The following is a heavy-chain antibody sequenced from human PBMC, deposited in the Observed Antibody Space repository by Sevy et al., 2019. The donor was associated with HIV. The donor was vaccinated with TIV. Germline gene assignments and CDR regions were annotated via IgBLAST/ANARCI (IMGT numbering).Heavy chain of an antibody. Sequence: ASVKVSCKASGGIFKSYGISWVRHAPGQGLEWMGGIIPILNTVHYAQKFQGRVTITADESTKTAYMELSSLRSEDTAVYYCVRGGGNGWYYFDYWGQETLVTVSS. D-gene: IGHD6-19*01. CDR1: GGIFKSYG. J-gene: IGHJ4*02. CDR3: VRGGGNGWYYFDY. CDR2: IIPILNTV. V-gene: IGHV1-69*13.